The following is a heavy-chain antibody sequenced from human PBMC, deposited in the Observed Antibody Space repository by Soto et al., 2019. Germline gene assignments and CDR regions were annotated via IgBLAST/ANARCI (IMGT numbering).Heavy chain of an antibody. J-gene: IGHJ6*02. V-gene: IGHV1-69*13. CDR1: GGTFSSYA. CDR2: IIPIFGTA. Sequence: SVKVSCKASGGTFSSYAISWVRQAPGQGLEWMGGIIPIFGTANYAQKFQGRVTITADESTSTAYMELSSLRSEDTAVYYCARDRTVAAAGRGGYYYYYGMDVWGQGTTVTVSS. CDR3: ARDRTVAAAGRGGYYYYYGMDV. D-gene: IGHD6-13*01.